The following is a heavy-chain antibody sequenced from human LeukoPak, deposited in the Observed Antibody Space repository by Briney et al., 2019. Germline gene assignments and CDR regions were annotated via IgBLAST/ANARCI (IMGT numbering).Heavy chain of an antibody. J-gene: IGHJ3*02. CDR3: ARDANWGFDAFDI. D-gene: IGHD7-27*01. Sequence: GGSLRLSCAASGLTFSSYGMHWVRQAPGKGLEWVAVKWYDGSNKYYADSVKGRFTISRDNSKNTLYLQMNSLRAEDTAVYYCARDANWGFDAFDIWGQGTMVTVSS. CDR2: KWYDGSNK. V-gene: IGHV3-33*01. CDR1: GLTFSSYG.